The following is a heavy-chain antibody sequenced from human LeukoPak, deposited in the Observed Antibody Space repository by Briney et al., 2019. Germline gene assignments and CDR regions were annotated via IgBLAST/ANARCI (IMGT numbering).Heavy chain of an antibody. CDR1: GGSISSSSYY. Sequence: SETLSLTCTVSGGSISSSSYYWGWIRQPPGRGLEWIGSIYYSGSTYYNPSLKSRVTISVDTSKNQFSLKLSSVTAADTAVYYCARLSYDYVWGSYRYFDYWGQGTLVTVSS. J-gene: IGHJ4*02. D-gene: IGHD3-16*02. CDR2: IYYSGST. CDR3: ARLSYDYVWGSYRYFDY. V-gene: IGHV4-39*01.